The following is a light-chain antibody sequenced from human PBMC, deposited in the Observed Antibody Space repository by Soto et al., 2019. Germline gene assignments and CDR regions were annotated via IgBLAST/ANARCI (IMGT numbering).Light chain of an antibody. CDR1: INDVGGYNY. CDR2: DVS. V-gene: IGLV2-14*03. J-gene: IGLJ2*01. CDR3: ASYTSTNTHVV. Sequence: QSALTQPASVSGSPGQSITISCTGTINDVGGYNYVSWYQQHPGKAPKLMIYDVSNRPSGVSDRFSGSKSGNTASLTISGLQTEDGAHYYCASYTSTNTHVVFGGGTKVTVL.